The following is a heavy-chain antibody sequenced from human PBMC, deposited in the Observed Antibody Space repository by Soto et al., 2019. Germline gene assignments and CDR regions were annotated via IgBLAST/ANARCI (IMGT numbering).Heavy chain of an antibody. CDR3: ARSYSNTGYYYYGMDV. CDR1: GGSISRYY. J-gene: IGHJ6*02. D-gene: IGHD4-4*01. Sequence: SETLSLTCTVSGGSISRYYWSWIRQPPGKGLEWIGYIYYSGSTSYSTSLQSRVTISTDTSKNQFSLELTSVTAADTAVYYCARSYSNTGYYYYGMDVWGQGTTVTVSS. V-gene: IGHV4-59*01. CDR2: IYYSGST.